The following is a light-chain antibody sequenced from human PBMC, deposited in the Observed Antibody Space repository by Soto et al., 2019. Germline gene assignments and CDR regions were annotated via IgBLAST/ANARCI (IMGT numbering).Light chain of an antibody. Sequence: EVVMTQSPATLSVSPGEGSTLACRASQSVSSKLAWYQQKPGQAPRLLIYDTSTRATGIPARFSGSGSGTDFTLTISSLEPEDFAVYYCQQRHNWPRTFGQGTKVDIK. V-gene: IGKV3-15*01. J-gene: IGKJ1*01. CDR1: QSVSSK. CDR3: QQRHNWPRT. CDR2: DTS.